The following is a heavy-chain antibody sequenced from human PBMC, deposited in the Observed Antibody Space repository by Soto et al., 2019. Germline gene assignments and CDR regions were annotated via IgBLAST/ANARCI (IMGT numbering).Heavy chain of an antibody. J-gene: IGHJ4*02. CDR3: AKDRVPYQLHSRYFDY. V-gene: IGHV3-30*18. CDR2: ISYDGSNK. CDR1: GFTFSSYG. D-gene: IGHD2-2*01. Sequence: QVQLVESGGGVVQPGRSLRLSCAASGFTFSSYGMHWVRQAPGKGLEWVAVISYDGSNKYYADSVKGRFTISRDNSKNTLYLQMNSLRAEDTAVYYCAKDRVPYQLHSRYFDYWGQGTLVTVSS.